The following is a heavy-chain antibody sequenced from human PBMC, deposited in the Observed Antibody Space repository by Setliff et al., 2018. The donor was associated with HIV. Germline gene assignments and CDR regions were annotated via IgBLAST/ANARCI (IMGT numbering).Heavy chain of an antibody. CDR3: ARDAPITMIVVVSGIDY. D-gene: IGHD3-22*01. CDR1: GFTFSSYW. V-gene: IGHV3-7*01. CDR2: IKQDGSEK. Sequence: GGSLRLSCAASGFTFSSYWMSWVRQAPGKGLEWVANIKQDGSEKYYVDSVKGRFTISRDNAKNSLYLQMNSLRAEDTAVYYCARDAPITMIVVVSGIDYWGQGTLVTVSS. J-gene: IGHJ4*02.